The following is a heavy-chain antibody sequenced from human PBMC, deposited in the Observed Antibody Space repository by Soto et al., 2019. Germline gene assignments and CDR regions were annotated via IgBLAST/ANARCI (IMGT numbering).Heavy chain of an antibody. V-gene: IGHV4-34*01. CDR2: INHSGST. CDR3: ARPTVTHAAGFDY. D-gene: IGHD4-17*01. J-gene: IGHJ4*02. Sequence: SYSLALSCAVYGGSFSGYYWSWIRQSPGKGLEWIGEINHSGSTNYNPSLKSRVTISVDTSKNQFSLKLSSVTAADTAVYYCARPTVTHAAGFDYWGQGTLVTVSS. CDR1: GGSFSGYY.